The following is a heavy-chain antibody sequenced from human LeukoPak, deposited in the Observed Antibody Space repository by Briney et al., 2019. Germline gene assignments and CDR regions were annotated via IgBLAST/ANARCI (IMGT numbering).Heavy chain of an antibody. CDR1: GYTFTSYY. CDR2: INPSGGST. V-gene: IGHV1-46*01. J-gene: IGHJ6*02. D-gene: IGHD3-22*01. Sequence: GASVKVSCKASGYTFTSYYMHWVRQAPGQGLEWMGIINPSGGSTSYPQKFQGRVTMTRDTSTSTVYMELSSLRSEDTAVYYCARDTGYYDSSGYYFLLRYYYGMDVWGQGTTVTVSS. CDR3: ARDTGYYDSSGYYFLLRYYYGMDV.